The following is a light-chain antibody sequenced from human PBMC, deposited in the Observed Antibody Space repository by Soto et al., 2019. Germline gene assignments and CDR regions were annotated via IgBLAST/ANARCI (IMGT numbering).Light chain of an antibody. J-gene: IGKJ5*01. CDR2: GAS. CDR3: QQYGSSPIT. Sequence: EIVLTQSPGTLSLSPGETATLSCRASQSVSSSYLAWYQQKPGQAPRLLIYGASSRATGIPDRFSGSGSGTDFTLTISRLEPEDFAVYYCQQYGSSPITFGQGTDWRL. V-gene: IGKV3-20*01. CDR1: QSVSSSY.